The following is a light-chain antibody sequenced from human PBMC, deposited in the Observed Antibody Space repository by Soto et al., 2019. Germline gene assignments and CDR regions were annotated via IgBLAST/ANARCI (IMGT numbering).Light chain of an antibody. V-gene: IGLV2-23*02. J-gene: IGLJ2*01. CDR3: CSYAGSSTFVV. CDR1: SSDVGSYNL. CDR2: EVS. Sequence: QPASVSGSPGQSITISCTGTSSDVGSYNLVSWYQQHPGKAPKLMIYEVSKRPSGVSNRFSGSKSGNTASLTISGLQAEDEADYYCCSYAGSSTFVVFGGGTKLTVL.